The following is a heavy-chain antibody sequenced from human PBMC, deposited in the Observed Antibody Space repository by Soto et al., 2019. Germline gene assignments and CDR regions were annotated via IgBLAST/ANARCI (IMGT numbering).Heavy chain of an antibody. CDR3: ARDLLALAY. CDR1: GFTFSNYS. D-gene: IGHD2-15*01. Sequence: GRSLRLSCAASGFTFSNYSMNLVRQAPGKGLEWVSSISSSSSYIYYADSVKGRFTISRDNAKNSLYLQMNSLRAEDTAVYYYARDLLALAYWGQGTLVTVSS. V-gene: IGHV3-21*01. J-gene: IGHJ4*02. CDR2: ISSSSSYI.